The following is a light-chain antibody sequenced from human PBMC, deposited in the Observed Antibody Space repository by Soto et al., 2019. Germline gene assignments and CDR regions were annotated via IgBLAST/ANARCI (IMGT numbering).Light chain of an antibody. CDR2: GVS. V-gene: IGKV3-20*01. Sequence: EIVLTQSPGTLSLSPGNRATLSCRASQSVSSSYLAWYRQKPGLTPRLLIHGVSSRATGIPDRFSGSGSGTDFTLTISRLEPEEFAVYYCHQYGKSPWTFGQGTKVEIK. CDR1: QSVSSSY. CDR3: HQYGKSPWT. J-gene: IGKJ1*01.